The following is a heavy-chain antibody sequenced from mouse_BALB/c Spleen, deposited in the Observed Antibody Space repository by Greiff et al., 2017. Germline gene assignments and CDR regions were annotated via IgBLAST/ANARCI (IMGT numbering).Heavy chain of an antibody. CDR1: GYTFTSYW. Sequence: VKLQESGAELARPGASVKLSCKASGYTFTSYWMQWVKQRPGQGLEWIGAIYPGDGDTRYTQKFKGKATLTADKSSSTAYMQLSSLASEDSAVYYCARELGRAYAMDYWGQGTSVTVSS. CDR3: ARELGRAYAMDY. V-gene: IGHV1-87*01. J-gene: IGHJ4*01. CDR2: IYPGDGDT. D-gene: IGHD4-1*01.